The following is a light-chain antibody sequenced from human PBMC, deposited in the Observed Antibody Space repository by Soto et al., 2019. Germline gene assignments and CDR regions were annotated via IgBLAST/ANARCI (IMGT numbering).Light chain of an antibody. Sequence: QSVLTQPPSASETPGQRVALSCSGSTSNIGDNTVHWYQQLPGTAPKLLIYNNDRRPSGVPDRFSGSKSGTSASLAISGLQSEDEADYFCSTWDDSLNGWVFGGGTKLTVL. CDR3: STWDDSLNGWV. J-gene: IGLJ3*02. CDR1: TSNIGDNT. V-gene: IGLV1-44*01. CDR2: NND.